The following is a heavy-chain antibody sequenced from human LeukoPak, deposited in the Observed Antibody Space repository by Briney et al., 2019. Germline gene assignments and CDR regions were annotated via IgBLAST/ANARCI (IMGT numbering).Heavy chain of an antibody. CDR3: AKPSKYCSGGSCYSEWYFDY. Sequence: PGGSLRLSCAASGFTFSSYAMSWVRQAPGKGLEWVSAISGSGGSTYYADSVKGRFTISRDNSKNTLYLQMNSLRAEDTAVFYCAKPSKYCSGGSCYSEWYFDYWGQGTLVTVSS. D-gene: IGHD2-15*01. J-gene: IGHJ4*02. V-gene: IGHV3-23*01. CDR2: ISGSGGST. CDR1: GFTFSSYA.